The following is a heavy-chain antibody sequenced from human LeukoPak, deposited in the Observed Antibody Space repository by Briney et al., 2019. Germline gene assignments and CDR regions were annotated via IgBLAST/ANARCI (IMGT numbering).Heavy chain of an antibody. CDR3: ARSRYSDYEVLDLDY. J-gene: IGHJ4*02. CDR2: ISSSGGRT. V-gene: IGHV3-23*01. CDR1: GFSFSTYA. D-gene: IGHD5-12*01. Sequence: GGSLRLSCAASGFSFSTYAMTWVRQAPGKGLEWVSGISSSGGRTDYADSVKGRFSISRENSKNTLYLQMNSLRAEDTAVYYCARSRYSDYEVLDLDYWGQGTLVTVSS.